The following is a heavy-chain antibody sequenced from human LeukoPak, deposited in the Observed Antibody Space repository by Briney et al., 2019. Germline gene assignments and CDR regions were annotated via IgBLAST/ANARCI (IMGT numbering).Heavy chain of an antibody. CDR2: IRYDGSNK. J-gene: IGHJ4*02. Sequence: GALRLSCAASGFTFSSYGMHWVRQAPGKGLEWVAFIRYDGSNKYYADSVKGRFTISRDNSKNTLYLQMNSLRAEDTAVYYCAKERGSSWGTMDYWGQGTLVTVSS. V-gene: IGHV3-30*02. CDR3: AKERGSSWGTMDY. CDR1: GFTFSSYG. D-gene: IGHD6-13*01.